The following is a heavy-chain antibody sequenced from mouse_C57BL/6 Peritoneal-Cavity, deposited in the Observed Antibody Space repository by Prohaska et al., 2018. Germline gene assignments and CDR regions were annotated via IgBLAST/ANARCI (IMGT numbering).Heavy chain of an antibody. Sequence: KLSCVASTFTFSNYWMNWVRQSPEKGLEWVAQIRLKSDNYATHYAESVKGRFTISRDGDSKSSVYLQMNNLRAEDTGIYYCTDVTWYWGQGTTLTVSS. CDR1: TFTFSNYW. CDR2: IRLKSDNYAT. V-gene: IGHV6-3*01. CDR3: TDVTWY. J-gene: IGHJ2*01.